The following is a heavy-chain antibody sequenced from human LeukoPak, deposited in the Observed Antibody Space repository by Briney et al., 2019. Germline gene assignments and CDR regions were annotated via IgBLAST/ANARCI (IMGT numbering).Heavy chain of an antibody. V-gene: IGHV3-21*01. CDR3: VRDLVRGVHPVFYFDL. J-gene: IGHJ2*01. D-gene: IGHD3-10*01. CDR1: GFPFSDYS. CDR2: ISGSSDYI. Sequence: GGSLRLSCAASGFPFSDYSMNWVRQAPGKGLEWVSSISGSSDYIYSADPVKGRFTISRDNAKNSLYLQMTSLRAEDTAMYFCVRDLVRGVHPVFYFDLWGRGTLVTVSS.